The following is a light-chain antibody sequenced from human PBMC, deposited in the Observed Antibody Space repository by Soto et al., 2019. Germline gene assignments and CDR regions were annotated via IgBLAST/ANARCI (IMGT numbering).Light chain of an antibody. Sequence: VLTQSPCTLSLSPGDRATLTCWASQSVSSSYISWYQQKPSQATRLLIYPTSRKATGIPDRFSGSGSGTDFTLTIIRREPEDFAVYYCQQFGLSPRFTFGPGTKVDV. J-gene: IGKJ3*01. CDR1: QSVSSSY. CDR2: PTS. V-gene: IGKV3-20*01. CDR3: QQFGLSPRFT.